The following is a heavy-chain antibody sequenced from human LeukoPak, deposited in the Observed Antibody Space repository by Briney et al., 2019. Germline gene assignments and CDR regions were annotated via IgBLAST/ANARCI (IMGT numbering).Heavy chain of an antibody. CDR2: IKQDGSER. CDR1: GFTFSTFW. J-gene: IGHJ5*02. V-gene: IGHV3-7*03. Sequence: GGSLRLSCEASGFTFSTFWMTWVRQAPGKGLEWVANIKQDGSERNYVDSVKGRFTISRDNAKSSLYLQMNSLRAEDTAVYYCARGASSSPWGQGTLVTASS. D-gene: IGHD6-13*01. CDR3: ARGASSSP.